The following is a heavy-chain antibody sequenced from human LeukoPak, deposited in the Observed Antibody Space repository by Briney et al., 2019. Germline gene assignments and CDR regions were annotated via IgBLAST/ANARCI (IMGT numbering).Heavy chain of an antibody. D-gene: IGHD3-10*01. V-gene: IGHV3-30*18. J-gene: IGHJ4*02. CDR1: GFTFSSYG. Sequence: PGRSLRLSCAASGFTFSSYGMHWVRQAPGKGLEWVAVISYDGSNDYYADSVKGRFTISRDNSKNTLYQQMNSLRAEDTAVHYCAKGDVRGIIISYWGQGTLVTVSS. CDR3: AKGDVRGIIISY. CDR2: ISYDGSND.